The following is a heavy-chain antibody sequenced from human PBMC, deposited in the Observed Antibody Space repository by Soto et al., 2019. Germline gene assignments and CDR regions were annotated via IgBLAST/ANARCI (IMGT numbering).Heavy chain of an antibody. CDR1: GGSFSGYY. CDR3: AKRRGSYYEAYFDY. V-gene: IGHV4-34*01. D-gene: IGHD1-26*01. Sequence: PSETLSLTCAVYGGSFSGYYWTWIRQPPGTGLEWIGEINHSGSTNYNPSLKSRVTISVDTSKNQFSLKLSSVTAADTAVYYCAKRRGSYYEAYFDYWGQGTLVTVSS. CDR2: INHSGST. J-gene: IGHJ4*02.